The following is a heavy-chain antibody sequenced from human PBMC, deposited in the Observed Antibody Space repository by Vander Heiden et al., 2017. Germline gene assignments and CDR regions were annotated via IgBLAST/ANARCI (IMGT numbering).Heavy chain of an antibody. CDR1: GFTFRNHG. V-gene: IGHV3-33*01. Sequence: QVQLVESGGGVVQPGTSLRLSCAASGFTFRNHGMHWVRQAPGKGLEWVAVIWYDGSNKYYADSVKGRFTISRDNSKNTQYLQMNSLRDEDTAVYYCARDRESVRLDYWGQGVRVTVSS. D-gene: IGHD6-6*01. CDR3: ARDRESVRLDY. CDR2: IWYDGSNK. J-gene: IGHJ4*02.